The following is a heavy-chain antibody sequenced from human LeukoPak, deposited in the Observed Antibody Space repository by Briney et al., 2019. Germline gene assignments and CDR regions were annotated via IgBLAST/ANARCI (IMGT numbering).Heavy chain of an antibody. Sequence: GGSVRLSCAASGFTFSSYSMNWVRQAPGKGLEWVSSISSSSSYIYYADSVKGRFTISRDNAKNSLYLQMNSLRAEDTAVYYCARGPTRYFQHWGQGTLVTVSS. CDR1: GFTFSSYS. J-gene: IGHJ1*01. CDR3: ARGPTRYFQH. CDR2: ISSSSSYI. V-gene: IGHV3-21*01.